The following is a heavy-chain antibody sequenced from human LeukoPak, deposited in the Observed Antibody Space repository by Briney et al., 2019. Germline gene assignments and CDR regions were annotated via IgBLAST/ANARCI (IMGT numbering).Heavy chain of an antibody. J-gene: IGHJ4*02. CDR3: ASRSGSYLFFDY. Sequence: SETLSLTCTVSGGSISSYYWSWIRQPPGKGLEWIGYIYYSGSTNYNPSLKGRVTISVDTSKNQFSLKLSSVTAADTAVYYCASRSGSYLFFDYWGQGTLVTVSS. V-gene: IGHV4-59*01. CDR2: IYYSGST. CDR1: GGSISSYY. D-gene: IGHD1-26*01.